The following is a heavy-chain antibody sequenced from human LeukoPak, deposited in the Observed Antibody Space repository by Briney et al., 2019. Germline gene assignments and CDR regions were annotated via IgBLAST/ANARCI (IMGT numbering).Heavy chain of an antibody. CDR1: GFTFSSYA. CDR3: ARDNSGRYYSYMDV. D-gene: IGHD3-10*01. V-gene: IGHV3-30*01. CDR2: ISYDGSNK. J-gene: IGHJ6*03. Sequence: PGRSLRLSCAASGFTFSSYAMTWVGQAPGKGLGWVAVISYDGSNKYYADSVKGRFTISRDNSKNTLYLQMNSLRAEDTAVYYCARDNSGRYYSYMDVWGKGTTVTVSS.